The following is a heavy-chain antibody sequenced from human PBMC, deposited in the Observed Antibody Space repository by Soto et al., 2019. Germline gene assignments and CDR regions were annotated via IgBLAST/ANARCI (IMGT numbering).Heavy chain of an antibody. CDR1: GGSFSGYY. D-gene: IGHD3-10*01. V-gene: IGHV4-34*01. CDR3: GGGGGGGVRGVRRYYYYYYMDV. Sequence: QVQLQQWGAGLLKPSETLSLTCAVYGGSFSGYYWSWIRQPPGKGLEWIGEINHSGSTNYNPSLKDPGTKSVNTSKNQFSLKLGSVAAGDKGVYYWGGGGGGGVRGVRRYYYYYYMDVWGKGTTVTVSS. CDR2: INHSGST. J-gene: IGHJ6*03.